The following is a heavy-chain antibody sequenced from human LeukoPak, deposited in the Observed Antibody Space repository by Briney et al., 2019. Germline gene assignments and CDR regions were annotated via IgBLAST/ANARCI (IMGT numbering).Heavy chain of an antibody. D-gene: IGHD2-15*01. Sequence: PGGSLRLSCAASGFTFSSYTMNWVRQAPGKGLEWVSSISSGSSYIYYADSVKGRLTISRDDAKNSLYLQMNSLRAEDTAVYYCASQGGFDYWGQGTPVTVSS. CDR2: ISSGSSYI. CDR3: ASQGGFDY. CDR1: GFTFSSYT. V-gene: IGHV3-21*01. J-gene: IGHJ4*02.